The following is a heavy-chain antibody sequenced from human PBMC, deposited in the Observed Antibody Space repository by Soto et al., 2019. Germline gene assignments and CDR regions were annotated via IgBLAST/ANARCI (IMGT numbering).Heavy chain of an antibody. CDR1: GGSMSTSDYY. J-gene: IGHJ4*02. Sequence: SETLSLTCTVSGGSMSTSDYYWGWIRQTPGKGLEYIGNIDYRGTASYNPSLESRVTISTDTSKNQFSLKLTSVTATDTAIYYCVKDHGTALIRGGLASWGQGALVTVSS. CDR2: IDYRGTA. CDR3: VKDHGTALIRGGLAS. V-gene: IGHV4-39*02. D-gene: IGHD3-10*01.